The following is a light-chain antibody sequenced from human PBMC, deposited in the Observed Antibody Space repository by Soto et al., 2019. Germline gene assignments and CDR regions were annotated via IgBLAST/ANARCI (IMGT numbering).Light chain of an antibody. CDR1: QTVFSSC. V-gene: IGKV3D-7*01. J-gene: IGKJ1*01. Sequence: EVVMTQSPATLSLSPGEGATLSCRASQTVFSSCLSWYQQKPGQAPRLLIYGASTRATGIQARFNGSGSGTDFTLTISSLQPEDFAVYYCLQDYNLPPTVGLGTKVDIK. CDR3: LQDYNLPPT. CDR2: GAS.